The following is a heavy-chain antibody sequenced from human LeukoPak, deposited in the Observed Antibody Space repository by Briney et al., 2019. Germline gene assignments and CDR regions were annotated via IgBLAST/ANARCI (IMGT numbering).Heavy chain of an antibody. CDR1: GFTFSSYG. Sequence: PGGSLRLSCAASGFTFSSYGMHWVRQAPGKGLEWVAVIWYDGSNKYYADSVKGRFTISRDNSKNTLYLEMNSLRAEDTAVYYCAKEDRYRDSWYQSLGYWGQGTLVTVSS. V-gene: IGHV3-33*06. D-gene: IGHD6-13*01. CDR2: IWYDGSNK. J-gene: IGHJ4*02. CDR3: AKEDRYRDSWYQSLGY.